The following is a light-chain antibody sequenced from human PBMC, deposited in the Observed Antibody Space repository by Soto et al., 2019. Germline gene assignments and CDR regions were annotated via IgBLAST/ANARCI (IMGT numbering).Light chain of an antibody. CDR3: QHYNYWPPKT. Sequence: DVQMTQSPSTLSASVGDRVTITCRASQSINNLLAWYQQKPGKAPKFLIYDVSTLESGVPSRFSGSGSGREFTLTISSLQPEDFAVYYCQHYNYWPPKTFGQGTKV. J-gene: IGKJ1*01. CDR2: DVS. V-gene: IGKV1-5*01. CDR1: QSINNL.